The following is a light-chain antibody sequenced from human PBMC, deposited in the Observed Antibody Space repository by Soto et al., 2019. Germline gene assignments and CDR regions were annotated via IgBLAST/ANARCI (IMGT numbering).Light chain of an antibody. J-gene: IGKJ1*01. V-gene: IGKV1-27*01. CDR1: QGISNY. CDR2: AAS. CDR3: QKYDSAPWT. Sequence: DIQMTQSPSSLSASVRDRVTITCRASQGISNYIAWYQQKPGKVPKLLIYAASTLQSGVPSRFSGSGSGTDFTLTISSLQPEDVATDYCQKYDSAPWTFGQGTKVEIK.